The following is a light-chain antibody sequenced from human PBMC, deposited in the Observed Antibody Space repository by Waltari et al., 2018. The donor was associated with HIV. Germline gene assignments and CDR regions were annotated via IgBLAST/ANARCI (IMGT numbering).Light chain of an antibody. J-gene: IGKJ4*01. V-gene: IGKV1-5*03. Sequence: DVLMTQSPSSLPASVGDTVTITCRANQSVGPWLAWYHQKPGRAPNLLIYQASNLEPVVPSRFSGDGSGTEFTLTIRRLQPEDIGTYYCQQYDRYPLTFGGGTSVQIK. CDR2: QAS. CDR1: QSVGPW. CDR3: QQYDRYPLT.